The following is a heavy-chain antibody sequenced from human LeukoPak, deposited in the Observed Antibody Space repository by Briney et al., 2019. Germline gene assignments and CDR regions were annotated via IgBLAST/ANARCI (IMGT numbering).Heavy chain of an antibody. Sequence: GGSLRLSCAASGFTFNTYGMTWVRQAPGKGLEWVSTITGSPVSTYYADSVKGRFIISRDNSKNTLYLQMNSLRAEGTAIYYCAKESLLLRGPLLIYYFDFWGQGALVTVSS. D-gene: IGHD3-10*01. CDR1: GFTFNTYG. CDR3: AKESLLLRGPLLIYYFDF. CDR2: ITGSPVST. J-gene: IGHJ4*02. V-gene: IGHV3-23*01.